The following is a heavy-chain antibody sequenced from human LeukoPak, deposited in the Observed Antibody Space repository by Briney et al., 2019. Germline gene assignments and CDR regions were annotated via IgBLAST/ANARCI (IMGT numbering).Heavy chain of an antibody. J-gene: IGHJ4*02. V-gene: IGHV4-34*01. CDR3: ARDYGDYFDY. CDR2: INHSGST. CDR1: GGSFSGYY. Sequence: SETLSLTCAVYGGSFSGYYRSWIRQPPGKGLEWIGEINHSGSTNYNPSLKSRVTISVDTSKNQFSLKLSSVAAADTAVYYCARDYGDYFDYWGQGTLATVSS. D-gene: IGHD4-17*01.